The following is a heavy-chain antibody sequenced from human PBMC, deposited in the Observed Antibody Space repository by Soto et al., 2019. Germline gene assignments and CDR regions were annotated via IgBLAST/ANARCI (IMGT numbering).Heavy chain of an antibody. CDR3: AAHITMIVVVDAFDI. CDR2: FDPEDGET. CDR1: GYTLTELS. Sequence: ASVKVSCTVSGYTLTELSMHWVRQAPGKGLEWMGGFDPEDGETIYAQKFQGRVTMTEDTSTDTAYMELSSLRSEDTAVYYCAAHITMIVVVDAFDIWGQGTMVTVSS. J-gene: IGHJ3*02. D-gene: IGHD3-22*01. V-gene: IGHV1-24*01.